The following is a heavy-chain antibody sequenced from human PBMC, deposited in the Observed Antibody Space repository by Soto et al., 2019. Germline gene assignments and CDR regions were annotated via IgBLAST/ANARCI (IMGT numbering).Heavy chain of an antibody. CDR1: GYTFTGYY. D-gene: IGHD3-10*01. CDR3: ACANYHDSGSNYTLDD. J-gene: IGHJ4*01. CDR2: INPNSGGT. Sequence: ASVKVSCKASGYTFTGYYIHWVRQAPGQGLEWMGWINPNSGGTDYAQEFQGRVTMTRDTSVSTAYMELSRLRSEDTAVYYCACANYHDSGSNYTLDDWGQGTMVTVSS. V-gene: IGHV1-2*02.